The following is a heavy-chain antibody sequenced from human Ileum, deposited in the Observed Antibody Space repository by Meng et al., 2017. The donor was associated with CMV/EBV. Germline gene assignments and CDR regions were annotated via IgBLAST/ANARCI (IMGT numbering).Heavy chain of an antibody. D-gene: IGHD2-2*01. V-gene: IGHV3-21*06. CDR2: IDGSGRRM. J-gene: IGHJ4*02. CDR3: ARGDCSGTTCAWGDF. CDR1: GFTFSTYN. Sequence: ASGFTFSTYNINWVRQAPGKGLEWVSSIDGSGRRMFYADSVKGRFTISRDNAKNLLFLQMNSLRAEDTALYYCARGDCSGTTCAWGDFWGQGTLAPSPQ.